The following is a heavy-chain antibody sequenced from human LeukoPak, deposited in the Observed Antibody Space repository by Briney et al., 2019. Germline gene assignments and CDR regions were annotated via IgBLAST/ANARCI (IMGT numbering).Heavy chain of an antibody. J-gene: IGHJ4*02. CDR1: GFTVSSNY. Sequence: GGSLRLSCAASGFTVSSNYMSWVRQAPGKGLEWVSVIYSGGSAYYADSVKGRFTIFRDNSKNTLYLQMNSLRAEDTALYYCAKTPHFDWLYPSFDYWGQGTLVTVSS. V-gene: IGHV3-53*05. D-gene: IGHD3-9*01. CDR3: AKTPHFDWLYPSFDY. CDR2: IYSGGSA.